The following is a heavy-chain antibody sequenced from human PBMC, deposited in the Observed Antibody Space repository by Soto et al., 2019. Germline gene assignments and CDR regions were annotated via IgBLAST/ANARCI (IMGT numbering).Heavy chain of an antibody. Sequence: QVQLVQSGSEVKKPGSSVRVSCKASGGSVSNSAISWLRQAPGQGLEWMGGIIPIFGPAIYARKFQGRFTISADESTGTAYMELNNVRSDDTAVYSCGRGSSLTTVDYWGQGTLVPVSS. CDR1: GGSVSNSA. J-gene: IGHJ4*02. V-gene: IGHV1-69*01. D-gene: IGHD6-6*01. CDR2: IIPIFGPA. CDR3: GRGSSLTTVDY.